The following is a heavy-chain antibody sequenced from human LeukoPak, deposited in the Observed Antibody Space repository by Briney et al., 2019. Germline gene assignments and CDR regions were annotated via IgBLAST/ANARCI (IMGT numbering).Heavy chain of an antibody. V-gene: IGHV1-8*01. D-gene: IGHD6-13*01. CDR2: MNPNSGNT. CDR3: ARGAHSSSCFDV. J-gene: IGHJ6*02. Sequence: ASVKVSCKASGYTFTSYDINWVRQATGQGLEWMGWMNPNSGNTGYAQKFQGRVTMTRNTSISTAYMELSSLRSEDTAVYYCARGAHSSSCFDVWGQGTTVTVSS. CDR1: GYTFTSYD.